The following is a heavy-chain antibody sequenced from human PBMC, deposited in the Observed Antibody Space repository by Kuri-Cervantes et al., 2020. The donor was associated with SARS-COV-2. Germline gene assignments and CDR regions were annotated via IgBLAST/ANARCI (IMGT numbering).Heavy chain of an antibody. D-gene: IGHD3-3*01. V-gene: IGHV3-33*08. Sequence: GESLKISCAASGLTFSSYAMHWVRQAPGKGLEWVAVIWYDGSNKYYADSVKGRFTISRDNSKNTLYLQMNSLRAEDTAVYYCARDCYDFNNGYYTGQFAYWGQGTLVTVSS. CDR3: ARDCYDFNNGYYTGQFAY. CDR2: IWYDGSNK. J-gene: IGHJ4*02. CDR1: GLTFSSYA.